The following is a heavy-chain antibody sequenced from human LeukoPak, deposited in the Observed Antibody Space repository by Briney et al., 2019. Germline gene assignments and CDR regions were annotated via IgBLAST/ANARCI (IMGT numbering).Heavy chain of an antibody. D-gene: IGHD6-19*01. Sequence: PWGSLRLSCAASGFPFTRYWMTWVRQAPGKGLEWVANIKHDGSERDYVDSVKGRFTISRDNAKNSVYLQMNSLRAEDTAVYYCARGHSSGWYDQYYFDHWGQGTTVTVSS. CDR1: GFPFTRYW. CDR2: IKHDGSER. V-gene: IGHV3-7*01. J-gene: IGHJ4*02. CDR3: ARGHSSGWYDQYYFDH.